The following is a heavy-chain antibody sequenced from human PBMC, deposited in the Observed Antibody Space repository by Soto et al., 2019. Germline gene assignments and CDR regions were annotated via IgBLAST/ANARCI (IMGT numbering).Heavy chain of an antibody. Sequence: QLQLQESGPGLVKPSETLSLTCSVSGDSINSDKYYWGWIRQPPGKGLEWIGSIYFRGNTNYNPSLQTRVTIPLDKSKSQFSLKLNSVTAADSAVYFCARLEGLATISYYFDFWGQGALVTVSS. CDR2: IYFRGNT. D-gene: IGHD3-9*01. J-gene: IGHJ4*02. CDR3: ARLEGLATISYYFDF. CDR1: GDSINSDKYY. V-gene: IGHV4-39*01.